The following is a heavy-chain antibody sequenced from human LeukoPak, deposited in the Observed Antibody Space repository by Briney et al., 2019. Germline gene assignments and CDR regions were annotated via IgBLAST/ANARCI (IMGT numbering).Heavy chain of an antibody. Sequence: GRSLRLSCAASGFTFSSYGMHWVRQAPGKGLEWVAVIWYDGSNKVYTDSVKGRFTISRDNSKNTLYLQMNSLRAEDTAVYYCAREESSPDSIDYWGQGTLVTVSS. CDR2: IWYDGSNK. CDR3: AREESSPDSIDY. V-gene: IGHV3-33*01. J-gene: IGHJ4*02. D-gene: IGHD6-19*01. CDR1: GFTFSSYG.